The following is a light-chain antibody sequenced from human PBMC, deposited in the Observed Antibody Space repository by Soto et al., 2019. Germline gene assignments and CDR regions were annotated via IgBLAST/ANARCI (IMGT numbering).Light chain of an antibody. J-gene: IGLJ3*02. CDR3: CSFAGSYTFWV. Sequence: QSALTQPRSVSGSPGQSVTISCTGTSSDVGDYNYVSWYQQYPGKAPKLVLYDVSKRPSGVPDRFSGSKSGNTASLTISGLQSEVEADYYCCSFAGSYTFWVFGGGTKLTVL. V-gene: IGLV2-11*01. CDR2: DVS. CDR1: SSDVGDYNY.